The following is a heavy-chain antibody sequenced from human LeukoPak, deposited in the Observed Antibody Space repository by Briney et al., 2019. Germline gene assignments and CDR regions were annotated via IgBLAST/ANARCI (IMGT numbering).Heavy chain of an antibody. Sequence: ASVKVSCKASGYTFTSCGISWVRQAPGQGLEWMGWISAYNGNTNYAQKLQGRVTMTTDTSTSTAYMELRSLRSDDTAVYYCARLRFLEWFGDYWGQGTLVTVSS. CDR2: ISAYNGNT. V-gene: IGHV1-18*01. CDR1: GYTFTSCG. J-gene: IGHJ4*02. CDR3: ARLRFLEWFGDY. D-gene: IGHD3-3*01.